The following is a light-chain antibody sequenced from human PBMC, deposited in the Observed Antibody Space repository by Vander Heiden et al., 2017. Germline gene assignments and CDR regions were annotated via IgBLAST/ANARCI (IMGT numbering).Light chain of an antibody. J-gene: IGKJ3*01. V-gene: IGKV1-39*01. CDR2: AAS. CDR1: QSISSY. Sequence: DIQMTQSPSSLSASVGDRVTITCRASQSISSYLNWYQQKPGKAPKLLIYAASSLQSGVPSRFSGSGYGTDFTLTISSRQPEDFATYYCQQSYSTPPITFGHGTKVXIK. CDR3: QQSYSTPPIT.